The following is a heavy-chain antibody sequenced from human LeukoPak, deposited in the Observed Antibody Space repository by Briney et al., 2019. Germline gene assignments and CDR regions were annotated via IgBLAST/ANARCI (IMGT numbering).Heavy chain of an antibody. Sequence: ASVKVSCKASGYTFTSYAMHWVRQAPGQRLEWMGWINAGNGNTKYSQKFQGRVTTTRDTSASTAYMELSSLRSEDTAVYYCTREGPIAGPDYWGQGTLVTVSS. J-gene: IGHJ4*02. D-gene: IGHD2-15*01. CDR1: GYTFTSYA. CDR3: TREGPIAGPDY. V-gene: IGHV1-3*01. CDR2: INAGNGNT.